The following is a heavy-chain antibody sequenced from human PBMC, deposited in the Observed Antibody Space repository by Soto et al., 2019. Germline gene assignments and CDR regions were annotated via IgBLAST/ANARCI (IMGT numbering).Heavy chain of an antibody. D-gene: IGHD2-15*01. V-gene: IGHV4-34*01. J-gene: IGHJ4*02. CDR1: GGSFSGYY. CDR2: INHSGST. Sequence: QVQLQQWGAGLLKPSETLSLTCAVYGGSFSGYYWSWIRQPPGKGLEWIGEINHSGSTNYNPSLTSRVTISVDTSKHPFSLKLRSVAAADTAVYYCARCRRSGGSFKLSGLVDYWGQGTLVTVSS. CDR3: ARCRRSGGSFKLSGLVDY.